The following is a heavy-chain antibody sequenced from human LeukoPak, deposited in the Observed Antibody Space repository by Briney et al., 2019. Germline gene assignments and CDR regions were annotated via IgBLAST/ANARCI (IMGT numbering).Heavy chain of an antibody. CDR3: ARGRKAAAVPKPFDY. Sequence: SETLSLTCAVYGGSFSGYYWTWTRQPPGKGLEWIGEINHSGSTNYNPSLKSRVTISVDTSKNQFSLKLSSVTAADTAVYYCARGRKAAAVPKPFDYWGQGTLVTVSS. CDR1: GGSFSGYY. V-gene: IGHV4-34*01. CDR2: INHSGST. J-gene: IGHJ4*02. D-gene: IGHD6-13*01.